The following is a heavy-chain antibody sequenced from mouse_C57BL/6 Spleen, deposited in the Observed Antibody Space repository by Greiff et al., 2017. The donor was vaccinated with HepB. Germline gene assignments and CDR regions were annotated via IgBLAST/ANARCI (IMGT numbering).Heavy chain of an antibody. CDR3: ARLGYGSSYGDFDV. J-gene: IGHJ1*03. CDR1: GYTFTSYG. Sequence: QVQLKQSGAELARPGASVKLSCKASGYTFTSYGISWVKQRTGQGLEWIGEIYPRSGNTYYNEKFKGKATLTADKSSSTAYMELRRLTSEDSAVYVCARLGYGSSYGDFDVWGTGTTVTVSS. V-gene: IGHV1-81*01. D-gene: IGHD1-1*01. CDR2: IYPRSGNT.